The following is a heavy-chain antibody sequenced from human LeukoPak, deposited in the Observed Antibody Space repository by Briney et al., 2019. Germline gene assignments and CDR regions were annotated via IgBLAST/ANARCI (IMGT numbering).Heavy chain of an antibody. D-gene: IGHD2-2*01. J-gene: IGHJ3*02. CDR3: ARGGGSSAAANRDAFDI. CDR1: GGSFSGYY. CDR2: INHHSGST. Sequence: SETLSLTCAVYGGSFSGYYWSWIRQPPGKGLEWIGEINHHSGSTNYNPSLKTRVTISLDPSKNQFSVQLTSVAAADTALYYCARGGGSSAAANRDAFDIWGQGTVATVSS. V-gene: IGHV4-34*01.